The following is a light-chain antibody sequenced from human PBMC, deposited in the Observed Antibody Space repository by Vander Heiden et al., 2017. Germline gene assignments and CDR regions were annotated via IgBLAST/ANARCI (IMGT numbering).Light chain of an antibody. J-gene: IGKJ2*01. CDR2: AAS. CDR1: QSISNY. V-gene: IGKV1-39*01. CDR3: QQSDSTPYT. Sequence: DIQMNQSPSSLSASVGDRVTITCRASQSISNYLNWYQKKPGKAPKLLIYAASNLQSGVPSRFSGSGSGTDFTLTISSLQLEDFATYYCQQSDSTPYTFGQGTRLEIK.